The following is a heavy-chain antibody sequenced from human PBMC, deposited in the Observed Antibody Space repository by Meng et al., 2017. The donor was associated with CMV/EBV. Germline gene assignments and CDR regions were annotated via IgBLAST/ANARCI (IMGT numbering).Heavy chain of an antibody. CDR1: GGSISSGSYY. Sequence: QGQLQESGPGLVKPSQTLSLTCTVSGGSISSGSYYWSWIRQPAGKGLEWIGRIYTSGSTNYNPSLKSRVTISVDTSKNQFSLKLSSVTAADTAVYYCAREVVVITPYNWFDPWGQGTLVTVFS. J-gene: IGHJ5*02. D-gene: IGHD3-22*01. CDR3: AREVVVITPYNWFDP. CDR2: IYTSGST. V-gene: IGHV4-61*02.